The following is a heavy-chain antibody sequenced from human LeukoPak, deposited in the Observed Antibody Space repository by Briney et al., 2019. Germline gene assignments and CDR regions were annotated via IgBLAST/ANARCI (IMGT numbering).Heavy chain of an antibody. Sequence: GGSLRLSCAASGFTFSNYWMSWVRQAPGKGLEFMANIKEAGSEKYYVDSVKGRFTISRDNDKNLVHLQMNSLRAEDTAVYYCAREMRNYYGSGSYTDYWGQGTLVTVSS. CDR1: GFTFSNYW. D-gene: IGHD3-10*01. J-gene: IGHJ4*02. CDR2: IKEAGSEK. CDR3: AREMRNYYGSGSYTDY. V-gene: IGHV3-7*01.